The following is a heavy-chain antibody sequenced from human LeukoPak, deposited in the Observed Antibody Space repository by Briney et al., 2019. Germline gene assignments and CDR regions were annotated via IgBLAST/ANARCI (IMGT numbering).Heavy chain of an antibody. CDR1: GDSISTYY. V-gene: IGHV4-59*01. J-gene: IGHJ3*02. D-gene: IGHD5-18*01. CDR3: ARSRSGYSYDHAAFEI. Sequence: SETLSLTCTISGDSISTYYWSWIRQPPGKGLEWIAYIDYRGSTTYNPSLRSRVTISVDTSRNQFSLKLYSVTAADTAVYYCARSRSGYSYDHAAFEIWGQGTMVTVSS. CDR2: IDYRGST.